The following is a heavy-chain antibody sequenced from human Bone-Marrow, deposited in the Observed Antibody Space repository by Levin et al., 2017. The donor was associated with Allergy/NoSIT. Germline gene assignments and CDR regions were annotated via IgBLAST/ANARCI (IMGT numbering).Heavy chain of an antibody. CDR3: VRDQGAVVVVPAAIRGYGMDV. CDR1: GFTFRDYN. J-gene: IGHJ6*02. Sequence: GESLKISCAASGFTFRDYNMNWVRQAPGKGLEWVSSISSGSDYIYYADSVKGRFTISSDNADTSVFLQLNSFRAEDTAVYFCVRDQGAVVVVPAAIRGYGMDVWGQGTTVAVSS. CDR2: ISSGSDYI. D-gene: IGHD2-2*01. V-gene: IGHV3-21*01.